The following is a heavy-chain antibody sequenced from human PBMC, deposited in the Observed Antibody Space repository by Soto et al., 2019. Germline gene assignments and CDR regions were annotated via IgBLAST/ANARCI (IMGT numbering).Heavy chain of an antibody. Sequence: QVPLQESGPGLVKPSQTLSLTCNVSGGSISGGRYYWNWIRQHPGKGLEWIGNIYENGITYYNPSLKSRVIISEDTSKNQFSLRLSSVTAADTAVYYCTRDRGFGMDVWGQGTTVTVSS. J-gene: IGHJ6*02. CDR2: IYENGIT. CDR3: TRDRGFGMDV. CDR1: GGSISGGRYY. V-gene: IGHV4-31*03.